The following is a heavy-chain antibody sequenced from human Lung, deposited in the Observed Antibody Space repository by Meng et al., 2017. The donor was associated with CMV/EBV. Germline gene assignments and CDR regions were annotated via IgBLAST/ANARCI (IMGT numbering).Heavy chain of an antibody. V-gene: IGHV1-69*10. CDR1: GGTFSSYA. D-gene: IGHD2-2*01. CDR3: ARVHSSTSHYFDY. CDR2: IIPILGIA. Sequence: SXXVSXXASGGTFSSYAISWVRQAPGQGLEWMGGIIPILGIANYAQKFQGRVTITADKSTSTAYMELSSLRSEDTAVYYCARVHSSTSHYFDYWGQGTLVTVSS. J-gene: IGHJ4*02.